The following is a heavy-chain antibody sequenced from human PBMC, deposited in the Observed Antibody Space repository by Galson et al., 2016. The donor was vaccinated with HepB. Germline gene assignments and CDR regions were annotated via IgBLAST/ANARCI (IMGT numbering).Heavy chain of an antibody. CDR3: ARQSSGYSSGWEYYYYFYGVDV. Sequence: PSLKSRVTISVDTSKNQFSLKLSSVTAAETAVYYCARQSSGYSSGWEYYYYFYGVDVWGQGTTVTVSS. V-gene: IGHV4-39*01. D-gene: IGHD6-19*01. J-gene: IGHJ6*02.